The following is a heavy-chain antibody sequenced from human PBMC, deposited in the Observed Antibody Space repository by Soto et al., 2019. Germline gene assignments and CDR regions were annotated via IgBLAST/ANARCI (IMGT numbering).Heavy chain of an antibody. Sequence: GGSLRLSCAASGFTFSSYARTWVRQATGRGLEWVSIISGSGTTTYYADSVKGRFTIFRDNSINTLFLHMSSLRAEDTAIYICEKKVAIPRGQEGSDSWGKGTFVT. CDR3: EKKVAIPRGQEGSDS. D-gene: IGHD2-2*02. CDR1: GFTFSSYA. V-gene: IGHV3-23*01. J-gene: IGHJ5*01. CDR2: ISGSGTTT.